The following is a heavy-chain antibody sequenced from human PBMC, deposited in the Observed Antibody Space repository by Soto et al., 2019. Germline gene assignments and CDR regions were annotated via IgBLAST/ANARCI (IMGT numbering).Heavy chain of an antibody. CDR2: INHSGST. D-gene: IGHD5-12*01. V-gene: IGHV4-34*02. Sequence: QVQLEQWGAGLLKPSETLSLTCAVYGGSFSGYYWSWIRQPPGKGLEWIGEINHSGSTNYHPSLKSRSTISGDTAKDQFPPDLYFGAGADTAWEYCARGRWLRQSFDYWGQGTLVTVSS. J-gene: IGHJ4*02. CDR1: GGSFSGYY. CDR3: ARGRWLRQSFDY.